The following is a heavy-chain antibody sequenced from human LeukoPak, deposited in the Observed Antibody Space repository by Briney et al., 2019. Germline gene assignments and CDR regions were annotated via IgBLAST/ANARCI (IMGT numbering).Heavy chain of an antibody. CDR3: ARDKRSDDFWSGYFDY. J-gene: IGHJ4*02. CDR1: GFTFCSYG. Sequence: GGSLRLSCAASGFTFCSYGMHWVRQAPGKGLEWVAVISYDGSNKYYADSVKGRFTISRDNSKNTLYLQMNSLRAEDTAVYYCARDKRSDDFWSGYFDYWGQGTLVTVSS. CDR2: ISYDGSNK. D-gene: IGHD3-3*01. V-gene: IGHV3-30*03.